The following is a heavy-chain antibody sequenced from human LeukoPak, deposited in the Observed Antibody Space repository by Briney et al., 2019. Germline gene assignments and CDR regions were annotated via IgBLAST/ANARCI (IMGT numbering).Heavy chain of an antibody. Sequence: PSETLSLTCTVSGGSISSYYWSWIRQPAGKGLEWIGRIYTSGSTNYNPSLKSRVTMSADTSKNQFSLKLSSVTAADTAAYYCARGPYYDFWSGPPPHYYYYMDVWGKGTTVTVSS. CDR2: IYTSGST. D-gene: IGHD3-3*01. J-gene: IGHJ6*03. V-gene: IGHV4-4*07. CDR1: GGSISSYY. CDR3: ARGPYYDFWSGPPPHYYYYMDV.